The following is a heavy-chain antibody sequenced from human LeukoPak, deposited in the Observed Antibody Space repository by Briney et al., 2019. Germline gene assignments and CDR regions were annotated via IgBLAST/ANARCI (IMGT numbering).Heavy chain of an antibody. CDR1: GFTFSSYA. CDR2: ISYDGSNK. D-gene: IGHD6-19*01. CDR3: ARDPSGSGWSLSD. Sequence: GGSLRLSCAASGFTFSSYAMHWVRQAPGKGLEWVAVISYDGSNKYYAESVKGRFTISRDNSKNTVCLQMNSLRVEDTAVYYCARDPSGSGWSLSDWGQGTPVTVSS. V-gene: IGHV3-30*04. J-gene: IGHJ4*02.